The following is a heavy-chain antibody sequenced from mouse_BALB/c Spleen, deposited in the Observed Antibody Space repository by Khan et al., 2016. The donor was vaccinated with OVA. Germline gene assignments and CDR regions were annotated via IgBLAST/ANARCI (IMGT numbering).Heavy chain of an antibody. CDR2: MIYSGNT. V-gene: IGHV3-8*02. CDR1: GDSITSGY. CDR3: ARSTYRDAFAY. D-gene: IGHD2-14*01. J-gene: IGHJ3*01. Sequence: EVQLQESGPSLVKPSQTLSLTCSVTGDSITSGYWNWIRKFPGNKLEYMGYMIYSGNTYYNPSLKSRISITRHTSKNQDYLQLNSVTTEDTATCYCARSTYRDAFAYWGQGTLVTFSA.